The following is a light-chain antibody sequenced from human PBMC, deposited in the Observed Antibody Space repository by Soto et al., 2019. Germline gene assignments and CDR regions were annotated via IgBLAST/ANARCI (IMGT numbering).Light chain of an antibody. J-gene: IGKJ5*01. CDR3: QQYGSSPSIT. CDR2: GAS. Sequence: EIVLTQSPGTQSLSPGDRATLSCKASQSVTSTYLAWYRQKPGQAPRLLIHGASSRATGIPDRFSGSGSGTDFTLTISRLEPEDFAVYYCQQYGSSPSITFGQGTRL. V-gene: IGKV3-20*01. CDR1: QSVTSTY.